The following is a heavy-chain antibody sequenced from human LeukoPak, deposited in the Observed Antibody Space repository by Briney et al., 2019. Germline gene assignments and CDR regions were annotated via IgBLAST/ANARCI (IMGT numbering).Heavy chain of an antibody. Sequence: PSETLSLTCTVSGGSFSGYYWTWIRQPPRKGLEWIGEISHSGSTNYNPSLKSRVTISLDISTNQVSLKLTSVTAADTAVYYCGSRRTAMFGVIKGPIDYWGQGTLVTVSS. J-gene: IGHJ4*02. D-gene: IGHD3-3*01. V-gene: IGHV4-34*01. CDR2: ISHSGST. CDR3: GSRRTAMFGVIKGPIDY. CDR1: GGSFSGYY.